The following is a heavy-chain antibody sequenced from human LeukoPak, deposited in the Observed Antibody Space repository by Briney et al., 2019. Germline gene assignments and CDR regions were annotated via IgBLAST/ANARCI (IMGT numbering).Heavy chain of an antibody. J-gene: IGHJ4*02. CDR2: INSSSSYI. D-gene: IGHD6-13*01. CDR1: GFPFSSYS. Sequence: GSLTLSCAPSGFPFSSYSMNCVPHSPGKGLKWVSSINSSSSYIYYARSVKGRFTISRDNAKDSLYLQMNSLRAEDTAVYYCARGLIAAAGPSPGNWGQGTLVTVSS. CDR3: ARGLIAAAGPSPGN. V-gene: IGHV3-21*01.